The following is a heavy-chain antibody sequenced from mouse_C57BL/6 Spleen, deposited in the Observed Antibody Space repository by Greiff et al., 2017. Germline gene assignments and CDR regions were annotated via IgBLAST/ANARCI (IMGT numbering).Heavy chain of an antibody. CDR2: ISSGGSYT. CDR1: GFTFSSYC. D-gene: IGHD1-1*01. Sequence: EVKLVEPGGDLVKPGGSLKLSCAASGFTFSSYCMSWVRQTPDKRLEWVATISSGGSYTYYPDSVKGRFTISRDNAKNTLYLQMSSLKSEDTAMYYCARQGGSSLNYFDYWGQGTTLTVSS. CDR3: ARQGGSSLNYFDY. V-gene: IGHV5-6*01. J-gene: IGHJ2*01.